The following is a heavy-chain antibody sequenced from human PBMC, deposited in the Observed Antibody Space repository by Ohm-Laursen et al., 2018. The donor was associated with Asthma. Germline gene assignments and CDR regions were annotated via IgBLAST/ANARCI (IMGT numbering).Heavy chain of an antibody. Sequence: TQTLTLTCTFSGFSLRTKDVAVGWIRQPPGKALEWLARIDWDDDKFYSTSLKTRLTISKDTSKNQVVLTMTNMDPVDTATYYCAHSPYCSGGSCYIGYWGQGTLVTVSS. V-gene: IGHV2-70*12. CDR2: IDWDDDK. CDR1: GFSLRTKDVA. CDR3: AHSPYCSGGSCYIGY. D-gene: IGHD2-15*01. J-gene: IGHJ4*02.